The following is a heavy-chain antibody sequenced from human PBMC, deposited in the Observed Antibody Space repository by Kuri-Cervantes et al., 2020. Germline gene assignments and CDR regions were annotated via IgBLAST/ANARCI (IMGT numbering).Heavy chain of an antibody. D-gene: IGHD2-2*01. CDR1: GFTFSRYW. Sequence: LSLTCAASGFTFSRYWMTWVRQAPGKGLEWVANIKQDGSEKYYVDSVKGRFTISRDNAKNSVYLQMNSLRAEDTAMYYCASGDNLRLYCSSTSCYGAEYFQHWGQGTLVTVSS. V-gene: IGHV3-7*01. CDR2: IKQDGSEK. J-gene: IGHJ1*01. CDR3: ASGDNLRLYCSSTSCYGAEYFQH.